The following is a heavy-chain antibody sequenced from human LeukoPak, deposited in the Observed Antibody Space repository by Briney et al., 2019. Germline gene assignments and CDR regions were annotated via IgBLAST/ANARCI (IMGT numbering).Heavy chain of an antibody. D-gene: IGHD6-13*01. CDR1: GYTLTELS. V-gene: IGHV1-24*01. CDR3: ARGQGTGYSSSWYDY. J-gene: IGHJ4*02. Sequence: ASVKVSCKVSGYTLTELSMHWVRQAPGKGLEWMGGFDPEDGETIYAQKFQGRVTMTTDTSTSTAYMELRSLRSDDTAVYYCARGQGTGYSSSWYDYWGQGTLVTVSS. CDR2: FDPEDGET.